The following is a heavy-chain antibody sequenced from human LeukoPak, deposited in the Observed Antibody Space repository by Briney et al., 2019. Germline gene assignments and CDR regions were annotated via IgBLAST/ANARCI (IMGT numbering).Heavy chain of an antibody. CDR2: IYHSGST. J-gene: IGHJ6*03. CDR1: GGSISSGGYS. V-gene: IGHV4-30-2*01. D-gene: IGHD2-2*01. Sequence: SETLSLTRAVSGGSISSGGYSWSWIRQPPGKGLEWIGYIYHSGSTYYNPSLKSRVTISVDTSKNQFSLKLSSVTAADTAVYYCARVTSPLGYCSSTSCPYRGYYYYYYMDVWGKGTTVTVSS. CDR3: ARVTSPLGYCSSTSCPYRGYYYYYYMDV.